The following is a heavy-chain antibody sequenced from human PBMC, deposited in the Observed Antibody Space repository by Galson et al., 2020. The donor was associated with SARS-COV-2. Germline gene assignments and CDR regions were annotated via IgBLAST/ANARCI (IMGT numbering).Heavy chain of an antibody. J-gene: IGHJ4*02. Sequence: GASLKISCAASGFTFSNYAMHWVRQTPGKGLKWLTLISYDGNTLYADSVKGRFTISRDNSKNTLYLQMNSLRSEDTAVYYCARETGDYDSSNFDFWGQGTLVTVSS. V-gene: IGHV3-30-3*01. CDR1: GFTFSNYA. D-gene: IGHD3-22*01. CDR2: ISYDGNT. CDR3: ARETGDYDSSNFDF.